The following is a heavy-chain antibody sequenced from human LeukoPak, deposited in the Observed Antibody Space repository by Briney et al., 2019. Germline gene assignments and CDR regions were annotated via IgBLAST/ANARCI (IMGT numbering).Heavy chain of an antibody. CDR1: EFSVGSNY. J-gene: IGHJ6*03. D-gene: IGHD1-14*01. V-gene: IGHV3-30*18. CDR2: ISYDGTNK. CDR3: AKDPETEDYYYYYMDV. Sequence: GGSLRLSCAASEFSVGSNYMTWVRQAPGKGLEWVTIISYDGTNKYYADSVKGRFTISRDNSKNTLYLQMNSLRAEDTAVYYCAKDPETEDYYYYYMDVWGKGTTVTVSS.